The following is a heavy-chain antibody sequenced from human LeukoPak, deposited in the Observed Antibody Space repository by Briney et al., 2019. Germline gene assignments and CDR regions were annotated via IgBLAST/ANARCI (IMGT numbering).Heavy chain of an antibody. V-gene: IGHV4-30-4*01. CDR2: IYYSGST. J-gene: IGHJ6*02. CDR1: GGSISSGDYY. Sequence: SQTLSLTCTVSGGSISSGDYYWSWIRQPPGKGLEWIGYIYYSGSTYYNPSLKSRVAISVDTSKNQFSLMLSSVTAADTAVYYCARAPYYHYGMDVWGQGTTVTVSS. CDR3: ARAPYYHYGMDV.